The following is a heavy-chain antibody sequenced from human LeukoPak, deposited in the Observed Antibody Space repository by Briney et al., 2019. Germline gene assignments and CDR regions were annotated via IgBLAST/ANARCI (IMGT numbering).Heavy chain of an antibody. CDR2: ISYDGSNK. J-gene: IGHJ4*02. V-gene: IGHV3-30-3*01. D-gene: IGHD3-22*01. Sequence: PGGSLRLSCAASGFTFSSYAMPWVRQAPGKGLEWVAVISYDGSNKYYADSVKGRFTISRDNSKNTLYLQMNSLRAEDAAVYYCARGRDYYDSSGYYDFDYWGQGTLVTVSS. CDR1: GFTFSSYA. CDR3: ARGRDYYDSSGYYDFDY.